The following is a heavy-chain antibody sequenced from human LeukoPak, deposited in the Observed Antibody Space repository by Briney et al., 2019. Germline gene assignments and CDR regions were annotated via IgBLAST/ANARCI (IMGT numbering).Heavy chain of an antibody. V-gene: IGHV4-34*01. D-gene: IGHD2-2*02. Sequence: SETLSLTCAVYGGSFSGYYWSWIRQPPGKGLEWTGEINHSGSTNYNPSLKSRVTISVDTSKNQFSLKLSSVTAADTAVYYCARVRYCSSTSRYTRFDYWGQGTLVTVSS. CDR1: GGSFSGYY. CDR3: ARVRYCSSTSRYTRFDY. J-gene: IGHJ4*02. CDR2: INHSGST.